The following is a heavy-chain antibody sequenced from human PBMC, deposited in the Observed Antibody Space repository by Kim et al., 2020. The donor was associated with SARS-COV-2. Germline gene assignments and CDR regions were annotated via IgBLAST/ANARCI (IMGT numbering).Heavy chain of an antibody. V-gene: IGHV3-64D*09. J-gene: IGHJ3*02. Sequence: YADSVKGRFTISRDNSKNTLYLQMSSLRAEDTAVYYCVKDPFHRSGAFDIWGQGTMVTVSS. CDR3: VKDPFHRSGAFDI.